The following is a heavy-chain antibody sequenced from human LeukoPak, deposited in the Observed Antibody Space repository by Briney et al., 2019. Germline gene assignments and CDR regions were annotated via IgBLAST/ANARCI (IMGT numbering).Heavy chain of an antibody. D-gene: IGHD2-2*01. CDR3: ARDPIVVVPARKIRYYYYGMDV. CDR2: ISSSGSTI. J-gene: IGHJ6*04. CDR1: GFTFSSYE. V-gene: IGHV3-48*03. Sequence: GGSLRLSCAASGFTFSSYEMNWVRQAPGKGLEWVSYISSSGSTIYYADSVKGRFTISRDNAKNSLYLQMNSLRAEDTAVYYCARDPIVVVPARKIRYYYYGMDVWGKGTTVTVSS.